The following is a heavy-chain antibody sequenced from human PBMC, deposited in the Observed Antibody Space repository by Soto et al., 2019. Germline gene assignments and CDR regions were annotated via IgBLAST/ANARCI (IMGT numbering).Heavy chain of an antibody. CDR1: GFTFSGHW. V-gene: IGHV3-74*03. CDR3: AREAGYCSRTSCYRRAFDT. CDR2: INTDGGSS. J-gene: IGHJ3*02. D-gene: IGHD2-2*01. Sequence: EVQLVESGGDLVQPGGSLRLSCAASGFTFSGHWMHWVRQVPGKGLEWVSRINTDGGSSAYADSVKGRFIISRDNAKNTLYLQMNGLRDDDTAVYYCAREAGYCSRTSCYRRAFDTWGQGTTVTVSS.